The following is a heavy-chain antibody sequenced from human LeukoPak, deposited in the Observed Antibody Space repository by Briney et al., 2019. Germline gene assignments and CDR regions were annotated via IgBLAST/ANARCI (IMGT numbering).Heavy chain of an antibody. J-gene: IGHJ4*02. D-gene: IGHD3-9*01. CDR2: ISGSGGST. CDR3: ARGPSMNYDILTGSFDY. CDR1: GFTFSSYA. Sequence: GGSLRLSCAASGFTFSSYAMSWVRQAPGKGLEWVSAISGSGGSTYYADSVKGRFTISRDNSKNTLYLQMNSLRAEDTAVYYCARGPSMNYDILTGSFDYWGQGTLVTVSS. V-gene: IGHV3-23*01.